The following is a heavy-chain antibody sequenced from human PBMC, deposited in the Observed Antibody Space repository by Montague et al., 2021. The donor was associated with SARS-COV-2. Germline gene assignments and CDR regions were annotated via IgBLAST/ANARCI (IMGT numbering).Heavy chain of an antibody. CDR2: IYYSGST. V-gene: IGHV4-61*01. CDR3: ARGSHYYDSSGYYFDY. CDR1: GGSVSSGSFY. D-gene: IGHD3-22*01. Sequence: SETLSLTCTVSGGSVSSGSFYWSWIRQPPGKGLEWIGYIYYSGSTNYNPSLKSRVTISVGTSKNQFSLKLSSVTAADTAVYYCARGSHYYDSSGYYFDYWGQGTLVTVSS. J-gene: IGHJ4*02.